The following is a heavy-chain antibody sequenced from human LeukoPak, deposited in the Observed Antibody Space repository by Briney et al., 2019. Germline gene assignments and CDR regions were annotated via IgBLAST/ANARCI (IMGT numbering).Heavy chain of an antibody. CDR3: ARDVGGFFDY. J-gene: IGHJ4*02. CDR2: ISSGSSTI. D-gene: IGHD2-15*01. Sequence: PGGSLRLSCAASGFSFSSYSMNWVRQAPGKGLEWLSYISSGSSTIYYADSVKGRFTISRDNAKNSLYLQMNSLRVEDTAVYYCARDVGGFFDYWGQGILVTVSS. CDR1: GFSFSSYS. V-gene: IGHV3-48*01.